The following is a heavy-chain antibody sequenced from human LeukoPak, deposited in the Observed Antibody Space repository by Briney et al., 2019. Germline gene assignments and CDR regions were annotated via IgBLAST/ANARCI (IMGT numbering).Heavy chain of an antibody. J-gene: IGHJ5*02. D-gene: IGHD3-22*01. CDR2: INHSGST. CDR3: ARGRYYDSSGYYYSTRYNWFDP. Sequence: SETLSLTCAVYGGSFSGYYWSWIRQPPGKGLEWIGEINHSGSTNYNPSLKSRVTISVDTSKNQFSLKLSPVTAADTAVYYCARGRYYDSSGYYYSTRYNWFDPWGQGTLVTVSS. V-gene: IGHV4-34*01. CDR1: GGSFSGYY.